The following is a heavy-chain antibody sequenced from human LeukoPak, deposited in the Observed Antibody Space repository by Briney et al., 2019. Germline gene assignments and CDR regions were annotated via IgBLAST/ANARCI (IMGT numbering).Heavy chain of an antibody. V-gene: IGHV3-7*04. CDR2: VNPDGNEK. CDR3: ARGQYQLL. Sequence: PGGYLRLSCAASGFIFSSYWMSWVRQAPGKGLEWVAKVNPDGNEKYYVDSVRGRFTISKDNPKNSVYLQMDSLKAEDTAVYYCARGQYQLLWGKGALIIVSS. D-gene: IGHD2-2*01. J-gene: IGHJ4*02. CDR1: GFIFSSYW.